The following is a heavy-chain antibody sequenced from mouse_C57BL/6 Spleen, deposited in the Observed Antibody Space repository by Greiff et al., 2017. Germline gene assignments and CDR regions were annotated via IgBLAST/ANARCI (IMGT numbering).Heavy chain of an antibody. Sequence: EVQLQQSGPGLVKPSQSLSLTCSVTGYSITSGYFWNWIRQYPGNKLEWRGYISYDGGNNYNPSLKNRISITRDTSTNQDFLKLNSVTTEDTATYYCARGDYDLSYWGQGTLVTVSA. CDR2: ISYDGGN. CDR1: GYSITSGYF. J-gene: IGHJ3*01. CDR3: ARGDYDLSY. D-gene: IGHD2-4*01. V-gene: IGHV3-6*01.